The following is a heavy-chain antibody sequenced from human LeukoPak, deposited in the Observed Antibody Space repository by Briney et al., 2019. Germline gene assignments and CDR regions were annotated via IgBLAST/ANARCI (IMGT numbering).Heavy chain of an antibody. J-gene: IGHJ1*01. D-gene: IGHD3-16*02. CDR3: ARVGLRLGELSSLYFQH. V-gene: IGHV3-7*01. CDR2: IKQDGSEK. Sequence: GGSLRLSCAASGFTFSSYWMSWVRQAPRKGLEWVANIKQDGSEKYYVDSVKGRFTISRDNAKNSLYLQMNSLRAEDTAVYYCARVGLRLGELSSLYFQHWGQGTLVTVSS. CDR1: GFTFSSYW.